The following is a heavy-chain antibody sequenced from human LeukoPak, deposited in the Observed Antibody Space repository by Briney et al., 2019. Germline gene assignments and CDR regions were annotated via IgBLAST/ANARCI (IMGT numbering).Heavy chain of an antibody. V-gene: IGHV1-69*05. Sequence: ASVKVSCKASGGTFSSYAISWERHAPGQGLEWMGGIIPIFGTANYAQKFQGRVTITTDESTSTAYMGLSSLRSEDTAVYYCAGVGYCSSTSCFGYYYYYMDVWGKGTTVTVSS. J-gene: IGHJ6*03. CDR2: IIPIFGTA. CDR1: GGTFSSYA. D-gene: IGHD2-2*01. CDR3: AGVGYCSSTSCFGYYYYYMDV.